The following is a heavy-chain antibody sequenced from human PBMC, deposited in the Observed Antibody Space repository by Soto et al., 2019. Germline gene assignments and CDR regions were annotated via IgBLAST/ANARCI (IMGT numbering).Heavy chain of an antibody. CDR3: ARDSFGDYLPTYGMDV. D-gene: IGHD4-17*01. CDR1: GFTFSTFA. J-gene: IGHJ6*02. Sequence: VQLVESGGGVVQPGRSLRLSCAGSGFTFSTFALHWVRQAPGKGLEWVAVVSFNEDKKDYAESVKGRFTISRDNSKNTLSLHMTNLRPEDTAGYRCARDSFGDYLPTYGMDVWGPGTTVIVSS. CDR2: VSFNEDKK. V-gene: IGHV3-30*14.